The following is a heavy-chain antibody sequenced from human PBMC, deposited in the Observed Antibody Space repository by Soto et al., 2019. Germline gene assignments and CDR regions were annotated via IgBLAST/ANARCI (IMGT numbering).Heavy chain of an antibody. Sequence: QLQLQESGAGLVKPSQTLSLTCTVSGGSIRRDAYAWSWIRQPPGKGLEWIGYGYQSGSAYYNPSLACRVTIALGTSGYQFAPQLPTVTAADTAPYFCARLESDTETYYSDLWGQGTLI. CDR2: GYQSGSA. D-gene: IGHD3-22*01. V-gene: IGHV4-30-2*01. CDR3: ARLESDTETYYSDL. CDR1: GGSIRRDAYA. J-gene: IGHJ5*02.